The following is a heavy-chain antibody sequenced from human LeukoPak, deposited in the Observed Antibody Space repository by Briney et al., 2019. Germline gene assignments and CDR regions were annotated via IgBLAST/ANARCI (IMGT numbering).Heavy chain of an antibody. J-gene: IGHJ6*02. CDR3: ARGHYYYYGMDV. V-gene: IGHV4-61*02. Sequence: PSETLSLTCTVSGGSISSGSYYWSWIRQPAGKGLEWIGRIYTSGSTNYNPSLKSRVTISVDTSKSQFSLKLSSVTAADTAVYYCARGHYYYYGMDVWGQGTTVTVSS. CDR2: IYTSGST. CDR1: GGSISSGSYY.